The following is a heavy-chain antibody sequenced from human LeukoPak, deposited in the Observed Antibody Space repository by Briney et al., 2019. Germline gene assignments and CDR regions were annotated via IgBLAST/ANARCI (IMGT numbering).Heavy chain of an antibody. Sequence: GGSLRLSCVGSGFRFDSYALGWVRQAPGKGLEWVSSISASGGSTYYADSVKGRSTVSRDKNTVYLQLSSLRVDDTAMYYCAKHRVGGEVTAMEVWGRGTTVTVSS. CDR3: AKHRVGGEVTAMEV. V-gene: IGHV3-23*01. CDR2: ISASGGST. J-gene: IGHJ6*01. D-gene: IGHD3-3*01. CDR1: GFRFDSYA.